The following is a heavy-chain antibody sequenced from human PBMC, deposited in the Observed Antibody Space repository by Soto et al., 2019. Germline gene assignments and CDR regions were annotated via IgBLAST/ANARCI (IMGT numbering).Heavy chain of an antibody. CDR3: ARDPLCSSTSCHERPYYGMDV. J-gene: IGHJ6*02. Sequence: SETRSHTCTGSGGSISRGGYYGSWIRQHPGKGLEWIGYIYYSGSTYYNPSLKSRVTISVDTSKNQFSLKLSSVTAADTAVYYCARDPLCSSTSCHERPYYGMDVWGQGTTVT. D-gene: IGHD2-2*01. V-gene: IGHV4-31*03. CDR1: GGSISRGGYY. CDR2: IYYSGST.